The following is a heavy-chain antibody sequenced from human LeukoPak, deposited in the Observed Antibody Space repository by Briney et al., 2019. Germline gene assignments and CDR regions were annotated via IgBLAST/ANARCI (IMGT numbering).Heavy chain of an antibody. CDR2: INPSGGST. CDR1: GYSFTSYY. J-gene: IGHJ4*02. D-gene: IGHD3-22*01. Sequence: ASVKVSCKASGYSFTSYYMHWVRQAPGQGLEWMGIINPSGGSTSYAQKFQGRVTVTRDMSTSTVYMELSSLRSEDTAVYYCARDGTYYYDSSGQTNFDYWGQGTLVTVSS. V-gene: IGHV1-46*01. CDR3: ARDGTYYYDSSGQTNFDY.